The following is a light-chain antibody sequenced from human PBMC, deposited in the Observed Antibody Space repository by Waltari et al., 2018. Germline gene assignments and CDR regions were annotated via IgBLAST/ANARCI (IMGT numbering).Light chain of an antibody. CDR1: SYDVGGSNH. CDR3: CSFAGTSWV. CDR2: DVS. J-gene: IGLJ3*02. V-gene: IGLV2-11*01. Sequence: QSALTQPRPVSGSPGQSVTISCTGTSYDVGGSNHVSWYQQYPGKAPKVMIYDVSKRPSGVTDRFSGSKSGNTASLTISGLQAEDEADYYCCSFAGTSWVFGGGTKVTVL.